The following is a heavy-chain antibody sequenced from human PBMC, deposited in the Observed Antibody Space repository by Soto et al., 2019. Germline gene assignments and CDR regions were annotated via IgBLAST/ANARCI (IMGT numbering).Heavy chain of an antibody. J-gene: IGHJ5*02. CDR3: ARGSVVGFDP. CDR1: GYTFTSYA. CDR2: INAGNGNT. Sequence: QVQLVQSGAEVKKPGASVKVSCKTSGYTFTSYAMHWVRQAPGQRLEWMGWINAGNGNTKYSQKFQGRVTITRDTSASPAYVELSSLRSEDTAVYYCARGSVVGFDPWGQGTLVTVSS. D-gene: IGHD2-15*01. V-gene: IGHV1-3*01.